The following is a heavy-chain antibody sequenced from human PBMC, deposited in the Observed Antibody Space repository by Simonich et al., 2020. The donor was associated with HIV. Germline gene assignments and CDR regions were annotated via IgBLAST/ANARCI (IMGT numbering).Heavy chain of an antibody. D-gene: IGHD3-9*01. V-gene: IGHV1-2*02. CDR1: GYSFTDYY. J-gene: IGHJ4*02. CDR3: ARAYYDTLTGYLYLDS. CDR2: ISHNSGTT. Sequence: QVSLVQSGAEVKRPGASVKVSCKASGYSFTDYYIHWVRQAPGQGLEWRGWISHNSGTTNYAQQCRGRVTLTRDTAISTAYMELSRPRSDDTAVYYCARAYYDTLTGYLYLDSWGQGTLVTVSS.